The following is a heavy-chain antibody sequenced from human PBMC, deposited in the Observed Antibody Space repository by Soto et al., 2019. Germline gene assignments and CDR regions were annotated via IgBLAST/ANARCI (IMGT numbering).Heavy chain of an antibody. CDR3: ARVSVPLAGTNWAGNTLDP. D-gene: IGHD6-13*01. CDR2: ISYDGNSY. V-gene: IGHV3-30-3*01. Sequence: QVQLVESGGGVVQPGGSLRLSCAASGFIFSTYAMYWVRQTPGKGLEWVAVISYDGNSYFYRDSVKGRFTLSRDNSRNTLYLQMNNLRTEDTALYFCARVSVPLAGTNWAGNTLDPWCQGTLVTVSS. CDR1: GFIFSTYA. J-gene: IGHJ5*02.